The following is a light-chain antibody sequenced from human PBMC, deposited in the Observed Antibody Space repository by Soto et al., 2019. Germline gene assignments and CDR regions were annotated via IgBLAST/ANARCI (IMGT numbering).Light chain of an antibody. Sequence: QSGLTQPASVSGSPGQSITISCNGSSRDIGTYKYVSWYQQRPDKAPRLMIYEVVNRPSGISDRFSGSKSGNTASLTISDLQPEDDADYYCSSFTRDATLIFGGGTKFTVL. CDR3: SSFTRDATLI. CDR2: EVV. V-gene: IGLV2-14*01. J-gene: IGLJ2*01. CDR1: SRDIGTYKY.